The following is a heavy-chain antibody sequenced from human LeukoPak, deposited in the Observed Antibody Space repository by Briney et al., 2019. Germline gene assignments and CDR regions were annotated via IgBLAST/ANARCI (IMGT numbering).Heavy chain of an antibody. J-gene: IGHJ6*02. Sequence: GGSLRLSCAASGFTFNSYWMNWVRQAPGKGLQWLANVKQDGSVKYYVDSVKGRFTISRDNAKKSLYLQMNGLRAEDTAVYYCAREIPQQLVAMDVWGQGTTVTVSS. CDR2: VKQDGSVK. CDR3: AREIPQQLVAMDV. CDR1: GFTFNSYW. D-gene: IGHD6-13*01. V-gene: IGHV3-7*04.